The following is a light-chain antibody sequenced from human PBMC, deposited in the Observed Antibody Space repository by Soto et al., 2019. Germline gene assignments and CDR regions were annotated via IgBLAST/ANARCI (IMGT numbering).Light chain of an antibody. V-gene: IGLV2-14*01. Sequence: QSALTQPASVSGSPGQSITISCTGTSSDVGAYDYVSWYQQNPGKAPKLIISEVSDRPSGVSNRFSGSKSANTASLTISGLQAEDEADYYCVSFTTSSTRVFGTGTKVTVL. CDR3: VSFTTSSTRV. CDR2: EVS. J-gene: IGLJ1*01. CDR1: SSDVGAYDY.